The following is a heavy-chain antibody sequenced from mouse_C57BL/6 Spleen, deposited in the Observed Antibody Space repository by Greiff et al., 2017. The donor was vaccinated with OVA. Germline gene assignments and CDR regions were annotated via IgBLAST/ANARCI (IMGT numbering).Heavy chain of an antibody. D-gene: IGHD2-3*01. V-gene: IGHV1-62-2*01. Sequence: QVQLQQSGAELVKPGASVKLSCKASGYTFTEYTIHWVKQRSGQGLEWIGWFYPGSGSIKYNEKFKDKATLTADKSSSTVYMELSRLTSEDSAVYFCARHEGDDGYYVKGYFDYWGQGTTRTVSS. CDR3: ARHEGDDGYYVKGYFDY. CDR2: FYPGSGSI. J-gene: IGHJ2*01. CDR1: GYTFTEYT.